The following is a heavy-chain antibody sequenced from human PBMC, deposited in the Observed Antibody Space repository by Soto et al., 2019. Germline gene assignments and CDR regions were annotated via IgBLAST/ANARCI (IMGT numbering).Heavy chain of an antibody. CDR2: IIPIFGTA. CDR3: ARLHSHGTYGMDV. Sequence: SVKVSCKASGGSFTYTLSWVRQAHGQGLEWMGGIIPIFGTANYAQKFQGRVTITADESTKTAYMELSTLRSEDTAVYYCARLHSHGTYGMDVWGQGTTVTVSS. D-gene: IGHD5-18*01. CDR1: GGSFTYT. J-gene: IGHJ6*02. V-gene: IGHV1-69*13.